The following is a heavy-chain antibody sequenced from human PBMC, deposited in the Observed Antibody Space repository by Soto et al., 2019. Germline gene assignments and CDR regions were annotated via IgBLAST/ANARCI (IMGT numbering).Heavy chain of an antibody. J-gene: IGHJ4*02. CDR1: GFTFGSYA. Sequence: QGQVVESGGGVVQPGRSLRLSCAASGFTFGSYAMHWVRQAPGKGLEWVAGISYDGSTIYYVDSVKGRFTVSRDNSKNTLYLHMNSLRSEDTAVYSCAKGPWHLAHGHYFDYWGQGTLVTVSS. V-gene: IGHV3-30*18. D-gene: IGHD5-12*01. CDR2: ISYDGSTI. CDR3: AKGPWHLAHGHYFDY.